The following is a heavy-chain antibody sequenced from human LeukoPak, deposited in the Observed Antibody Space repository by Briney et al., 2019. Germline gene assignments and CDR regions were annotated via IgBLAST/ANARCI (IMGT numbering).Heavy chain of an antibody. J-gene: IGHJ4*02. V-gene: IGHV4-31*03. D-gene: IGHD6-6*01. CDR1: GGSIASSSYY. CDR3: ARGRYSSSSDYYFDY. CDR2: IYYSGST. Sequence: SETLSLTCSVSGGSIASSSYYWSWIRQHPGKGLEWIGYIYYSGSTYYNPSLKSRVTISVDTSKNQFSLKLSSVTAADTAVYYCARGRYSSSSDYYFDYWGQGTLVTVSS.